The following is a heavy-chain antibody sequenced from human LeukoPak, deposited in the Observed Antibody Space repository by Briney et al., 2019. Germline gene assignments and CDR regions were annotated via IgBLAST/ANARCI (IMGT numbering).Heavy chain of an antibody. CDR2: ISGSGGST. CDR3: AKDQGDSGYVGGDY. Sequence: GGSLRLSCAASGFTFSSYAMSWVRQAPGKGLEWVSAISGSGGSTYYADSVKGRFTISRDNSKNTLYLQMNSLRAEDTAVYYCAKDQGDSGYVGGDYWGQGTLVTVSS. V-gene: IGHV3-23*01. D-gene: IGHD5-12*01. CDR1: GFTFSSYA. J-gene: IGHJ4*02.